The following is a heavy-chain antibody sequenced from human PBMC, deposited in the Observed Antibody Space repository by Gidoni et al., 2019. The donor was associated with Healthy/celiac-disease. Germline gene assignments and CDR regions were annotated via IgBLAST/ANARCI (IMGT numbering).Heavy chain of an antibody. CDR2: ISGSGGST. CDR1: GFTFSSYA. D-gene: IGHD5-12*01. CDR3: AKVRAQGGHNWDYYFDY. J-gene: IGHJ4*02. V-gene: IGHV3-23*01. Sequence: EVQLLESGGGLVQPGGSLRLSCAASGFTFSSYAMSCVRQAPGKGPEWVSAISGSGGSTYYADSVKGRFSISRDNSKNTLYLKMNSLRAEDTAVYYCAKVRAQGGHNWDYYFDYWGQGTLVTVSS.